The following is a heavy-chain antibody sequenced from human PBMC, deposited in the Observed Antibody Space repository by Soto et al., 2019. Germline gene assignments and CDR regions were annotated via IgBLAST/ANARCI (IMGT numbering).Heavy chain of an antibody. V-gene: IGHV6-1*01. CDR1: GDSVSSKSAA. Sequence: SQTLSLTCAISGDSVSSKSAAWNWIRQSPSRGLEWLGRTYYRSKWYNDYAVSVKSRITINPDTSKNQFSLQLSSVTAADTAVYYCATQEVGGSYVYTFDPWGQGTLVTVSS. J-gene: IGHJ5*02. D-gene: IGHD1-26*01. CDR2: TYYRSKWYN. CDR3: ATQEVGGSYVYTFDP.